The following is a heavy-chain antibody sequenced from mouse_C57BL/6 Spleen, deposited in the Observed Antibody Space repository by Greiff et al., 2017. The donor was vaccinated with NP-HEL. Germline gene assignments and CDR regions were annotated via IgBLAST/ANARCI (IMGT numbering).Heavy chain of an antibody. Sequence: EVQVVESGPELVKPGASVKMSCKASGYTFTDYNMHWVKQSHGKSLEWIGYINPNNGGTSYNQKFKGKATLTVNKSSSTAYMELRSLTSEDSAVYYCARGNYYGSSSFFDYWGQGTTLTVSS. V-gene: IGHV1-22*01. CDR2: INPNNGGT. D-gene: IGHD1-1*01. J-gene: IGHJ2*01. CDR3: ARGNYYGSSSFFDY. CDR1: GYTFTDYN.